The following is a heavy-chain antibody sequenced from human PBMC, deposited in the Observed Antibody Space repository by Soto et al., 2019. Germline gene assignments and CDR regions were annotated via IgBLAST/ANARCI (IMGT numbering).Heavy chain of an antibody. D-gene: IGHD2-21*01. CDR2: IYTRGTT. CDR3: AKLWGYYFES. J-gene: IGHJ4*02. Sequence: GGSLRLSCSASGFSVNNNYMTWVRQAPGRRPEWVAVIYTRGTTHYADFATGRFTFSRDNSKNTLYLQMDSLRPEDTAVYYCAKLWGYYFESWGPGTLVTVSS. CDR1: GFSVNNNY. V-gene: IGHV3-53*01.